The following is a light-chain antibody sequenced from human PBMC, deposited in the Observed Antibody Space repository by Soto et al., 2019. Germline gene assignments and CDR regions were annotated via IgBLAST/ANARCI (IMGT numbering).Light chain of an antibody. CDR1: QSMSTY. CDR3: QQRYNTPLT. V-gene: IGKV1-39*01. J-gene: IGKJ4*01. Sequence: DIQMTQSPSSLSASVGDRVTITCRASQSMSTYLNWFQQKPGKAPKVLIYGASSLQSGVPSRFSGSGSGPDFTLSISRLQPEEVATYYCQQRYNTPLTFGGGTKVEIK. CDR2: GAS.